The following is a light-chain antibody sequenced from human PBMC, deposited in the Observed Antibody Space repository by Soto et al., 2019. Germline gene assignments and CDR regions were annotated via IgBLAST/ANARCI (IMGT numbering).Light chain of an antibody. Sequence: DIKMTQSPSTLYASLRHRVNITCPSSQSISSWLAWYQQKPGKAPKLLIYDASSLESGVPSRFSGSGSGTEFTLTISSLQPDDFATYSCQQYNSYSRTFGKGTKVDIK. CDR2: DAS. CDR1: QSISSW. V-gene: IGKV1-5*01. J-gene: IGKJ1*01. CDR3: QQYNSYSRT.